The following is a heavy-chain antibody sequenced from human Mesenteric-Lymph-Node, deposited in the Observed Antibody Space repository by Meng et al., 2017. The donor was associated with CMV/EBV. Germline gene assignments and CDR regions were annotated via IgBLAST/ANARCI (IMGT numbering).Heavy chain of an antibody. CDR2: ISSHSKLI. D-gene: IGHD3-16*01. CDR3: TREFVGPPDY. J-gene: IGHJ4*02. CDR1: GFTFSYYS. Sequence: GESLKISCVASGFTFSYYSMHWVRQSPEKGLEWVSYISSHSKLIYYADSVKGRFTISRDNAKDALFLQMSSLRDEDTSVYYCTREFVGPPDYWGQGALVTVSS. V-gene: IGHV3-48*02.